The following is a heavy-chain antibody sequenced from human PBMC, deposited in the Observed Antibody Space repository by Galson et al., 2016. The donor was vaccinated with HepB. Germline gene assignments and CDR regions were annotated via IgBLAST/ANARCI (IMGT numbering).Heavy chain of an antibody. CDR2: ITGDRANA. CDR1: GFTFGTYT. Sequence: SLRLSCAASGFTFGTYTMHWIRQAPGEGLQWVSLITGDRANAYYADSVKGRFTISRDNRKNSLYLQMNSLRTEDTALYYCAKDHGGYSGFDYRGQGTLVTVSS. V-gene: IGHV3-43*01. J-gene: IGHJ4*02. CDR3: AKDHGGYSGFDY. D-gene: IGHD4-23*01.